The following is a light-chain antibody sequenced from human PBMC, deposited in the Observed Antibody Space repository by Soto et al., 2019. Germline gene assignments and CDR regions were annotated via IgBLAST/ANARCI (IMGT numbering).Light chain of an antibody. CDR1: QTISSW. Sequence: DIQMTQSPSTLSGSVGDRVTITCRASQTISSWLAWYQQKPGKAPKLLIYKASTLKSGVPSRFSGSGSGTDFTLTISSLQPEDFATYYCQQANIFPHTFGQGTRLE. V-gene: IGKV1-5*03. CDR2: KAS. J-gene: IGKJ5*01. CDR3: QQANIFPHT.